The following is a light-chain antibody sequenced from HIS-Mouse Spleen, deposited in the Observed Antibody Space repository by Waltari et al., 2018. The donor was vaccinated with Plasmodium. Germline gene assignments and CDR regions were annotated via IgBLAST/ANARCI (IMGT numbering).Light chain of an antibody. CDR2: GKN. J-gene: IGLJ2*01. CDR1: SLRRYY. CDR3: NSRDSSGTHGV. Sequence: SSELTQDPAVSVALGQTVRITCQGDSLRRYYASWYQQKPGQAPVLAIYGKNNRPSGIPDRFSGSSSGNTASLTITGAQAEDEADYYCNSRDSSGTHGVFGGGTKLTVL. V-gene: IGLV3-19*01.